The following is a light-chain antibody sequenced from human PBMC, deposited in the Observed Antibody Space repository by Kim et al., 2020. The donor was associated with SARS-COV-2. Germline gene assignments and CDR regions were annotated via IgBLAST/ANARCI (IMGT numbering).Light chain of an antibody. CDR3: QAWDSGTHTYV. V-gene: IGLV3-1*01. CDR1: KLGDKY. CDR2: QDT. Sequence: PGPTASITCSGYKLGDKYVSWYQQKPGQSPVGVIYQDTQRPSGIPERFSGSNSGNTATLTISGTQAMDEADYYCQAWDSGTHTYVFGAGTKVTVL. J-gene: IGLJ1*01.